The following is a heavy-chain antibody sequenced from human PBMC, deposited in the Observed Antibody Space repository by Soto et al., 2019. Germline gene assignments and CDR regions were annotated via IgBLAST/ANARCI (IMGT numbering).Heavy chain of an antibody. CDR2: IRSKAYGGTT. J-gene: IGHJ3*02. V-gene: IGHV3-49*03. CDR3: TRGPWVYDSSGYRAFDI. D-gene: IGHD3-22*01. CDR1: GFTFGDYA. Sequence: GGSLRLACTASGFTFGDYAMSWFRQAPGKGLEWVGFIRSKAYGGTTEYAASVKGRFTISRDASKSIAYLQMNSLKTEDTAVYYCTRGPWVYDSSGYRAFDIWGQGTMVTVSS.